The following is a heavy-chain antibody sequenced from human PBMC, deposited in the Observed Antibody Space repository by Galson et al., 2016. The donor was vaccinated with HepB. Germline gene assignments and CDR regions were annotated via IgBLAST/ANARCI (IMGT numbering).Heavy chain of an antibody. CDR3: AKTNYAVGDVFDI. Sequence: SLRLSCAASGFTFSSSTINWVRQAPGKGLEWVSSISSTSTYIYYADSLKGRFTISRDNAKNSLYLQMNSLRAEDTAVYYCAKTNYAVGDVFDIWGQGTMVTVSS. CDR2: ISSTSTYI. V-gene: IGHV3-21*01. CDR1: GFTFSSST. D-gene: IGHD5-24*01. J-gene: IGHJ3*02.